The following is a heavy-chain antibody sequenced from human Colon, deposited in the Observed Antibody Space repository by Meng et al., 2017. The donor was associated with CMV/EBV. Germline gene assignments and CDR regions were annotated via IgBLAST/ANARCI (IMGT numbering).Heavy chain of an antibody. J-gene: IGHJ4*02. CDR3: ARVVSGDFDY. CDR2: ISANGDNT. Sequence: EVQLLESGGGLVQPGGSLRLSCVASGFTFNTYPMHWVRQAPGKGLEHVSGISANGDNTPYASSVKDRFIVSRDNLKNTLYLQMGSLRPDDTGVHYCARVVSGDFDYWGQGTLVTVSS. D-gene: IGHD3-10*01. CDR1: GFTFNTYP. V-gene: IGHV3-64*01.